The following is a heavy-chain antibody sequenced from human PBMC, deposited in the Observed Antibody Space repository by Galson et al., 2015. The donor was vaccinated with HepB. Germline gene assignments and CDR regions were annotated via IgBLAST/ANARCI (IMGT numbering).Heavy chain of an antibody. Sequence: SVTVSCKASGFTFTSYALHWVRQAPGQRLEWMGWIDAGNGKTKYLQKLQGRVTITRDTSASTVYMGLSSLSPEDTAVFYCARGQPNYDFNMDVWGQGTTVTVSS. J-gene: IGHJ6*02. CDR3: ARGQPNYDFNMDV. V-gene: IGHV1-3*01. D-gene: IGHD3-3*01. CDR2: IDAGNGKT. CDR1: GFTFTSYA.